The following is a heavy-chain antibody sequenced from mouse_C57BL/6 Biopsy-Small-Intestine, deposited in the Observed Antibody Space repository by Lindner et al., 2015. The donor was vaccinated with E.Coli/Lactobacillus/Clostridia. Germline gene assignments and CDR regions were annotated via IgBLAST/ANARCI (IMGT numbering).Heavy chain of an antibody. V-gene: IGHV5-17*01. Sequence: VQLQEVWGGLVKPGGSLKLSCAASGFTFSDYGMHWVRQAPEKGLEWVAYISSGSSTIYYADTVKGRFTISRDNAKNTLFLQMTSLRSEDTAMYYCARPVVATEGYFDVWGTGTTVTVSS. J-gene: IGHJ1*03. D-gene: IGHD1-1*01. CDR2: ISSGSSTI. CDR1: GFTFSDYG. CDR3: ARPVVATEGYFDV.